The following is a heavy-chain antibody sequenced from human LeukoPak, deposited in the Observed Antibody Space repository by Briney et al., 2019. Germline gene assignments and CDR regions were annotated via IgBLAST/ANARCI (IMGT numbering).Heavy chain of an antibody. CDR3: ARSQFGDIVVVPAATYFDY. CDR2: IYHSGST. V-gene: IGHV4-34*01. D-gene: IGHD2-2*01. J-gene: IGHJ4*02. CDR1: GGSFSGYY. Sequence: PSETLSLTCAVYGGSFSGYYWSWIRQPPGKGLEWIGEIYHSGSTNHNPSLESRVTISVDTSKNQFSLKLSSVTAADTAVYYCARSQFGDIVVVPAATYFDYWGQGTLVTVSS.